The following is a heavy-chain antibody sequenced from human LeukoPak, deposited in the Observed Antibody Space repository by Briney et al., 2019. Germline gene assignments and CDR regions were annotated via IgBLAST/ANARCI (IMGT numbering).Heavy chain of an antibody. D-gene: IGHD2/OR15-2a*01. J-gene: IGHJ3*02. Sequence: SETLSLTCTVSGGSISRYYWSWIRQPPGKGLEWIGYIYYDGSTNYNPSVKSRVTFSVDTSKNQFSPRLSSVTAADTAVYYCARPGVGSGLYGAFDIWGQGTMVTVSS. CDR1: GGSISRYY. CDR3: ARPGVGSGLYGAFDI. CDR2: IYYDGST. V-gene: IGHV4-59*08.